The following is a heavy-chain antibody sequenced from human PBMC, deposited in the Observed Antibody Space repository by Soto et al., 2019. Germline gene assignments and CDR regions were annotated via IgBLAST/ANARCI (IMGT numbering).Heavy chain of an antibody. CDR3: ARTDVLRYFDLDY. D-gene: IGHD3-9*01. Sequence: ETLSLTCTVSGGSISSYYWSWIRQPPGKGLEWIGYIYYSGSTNYNPSLKSRVTISVDTSKNQFSLKLSSVTAADTAVYYCARTDVLRYFDLDYWGQGTLVTVSS. J-gene: IGHJ4*02. CDR2: IYYSGST. CDR1: GGSISSYY. V-gene: IGHV4-59*01.